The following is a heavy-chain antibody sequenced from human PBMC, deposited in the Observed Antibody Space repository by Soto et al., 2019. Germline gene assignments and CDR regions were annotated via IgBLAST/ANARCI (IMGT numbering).Heavy chain of an antibody. V-gene: IGHV3-21*01. CDR3: ARVHLVAGSAFYCAMDV. CDR1: GFDLTSCR. J-gene: IGHJ6*02. D-gene: IGHD6-6*01. CDR2: ISGSGKDT. Sequence: PGGSLRLSCVASGFDLTSCRMNWVRQAQGKGLEWVASISGSGKDTCYRNSVKGRLAISRDSAGTSLFLRMDSVKVEDTAVYHCARVHLVAGSAFYCAMDVWGPGTAVTVSS.